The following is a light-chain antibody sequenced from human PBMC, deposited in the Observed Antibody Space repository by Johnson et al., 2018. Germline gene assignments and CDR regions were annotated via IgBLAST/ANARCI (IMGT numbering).Light chain of an antibody. J-gene: IGLJ1*01. CDR3: GTWDSSLGSGNV. CDR1: SSNIGNNY. CDR2: ENN. Sequence: QSVLTQPPSVSAAPGQKVTISCSGSSSNIGNNYVSWYQQLPGTAPKLLIYENNKRPSGITDRFSGSKSGTSATLGITGLQTWDEADYYCGTWDSSLGSGNVFGTGTKVTVL. V-gene: IGLV1-51*02.